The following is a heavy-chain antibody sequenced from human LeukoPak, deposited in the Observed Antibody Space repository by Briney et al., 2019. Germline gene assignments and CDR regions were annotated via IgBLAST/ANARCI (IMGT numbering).Heavy chain of an antibody. J-gene: IGHJ3*02. CDR3: AREGPPAAGIDAFDI. V-gene: IGHV3-30-3*01. CDR1: GFTFSSYW. D-gene: IGHD6-13*01. Sequence: GGSLRLSCAASGFTFSSYWMSWVRQAPGKGLEWVAVISYDGSNKYYADSVKGRFTISRDNSKNTLYLQMNSLRAEDTAVYYCAREGPPAAGIDAFDIWGQGTMVTVSS. CDR2: ISYDGSNK.